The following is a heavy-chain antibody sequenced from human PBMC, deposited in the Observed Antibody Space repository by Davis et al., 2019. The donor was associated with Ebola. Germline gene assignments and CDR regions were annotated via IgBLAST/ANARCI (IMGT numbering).Heavy chain of an antibody. V-gene: IGHV1-46*01. CDR3: ARLRYLSGMDV. J-gene: IGHJ6*02. CDR2: INPSGGST. D-gene: IGHD3-9*01. CDR1: GYTFTGYG. Sequence: ASVKVSCKASGYTFTGYGISWVRQAPGQGLEWMGIINPSGGSTSYAQKFQGRVTMTRDTSTSTVYMELSSLRSEDTAVYYCARLRYLSGMDVWGQGTTVTVSS.